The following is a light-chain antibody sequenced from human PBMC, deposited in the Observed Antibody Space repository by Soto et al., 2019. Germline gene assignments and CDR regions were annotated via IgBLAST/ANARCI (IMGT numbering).Light chain of an antibody. CDR2: GNS. J-gene: IGLJ2*01. V-gene: IGLV1-40*01. CDR3: QSSYSRLSGV. CDR1: SSNIGAGYD. Sequence: QYVLTQPPSVSGDPGQRVTISCTGSSSNIGAGYDVHWYQQLPGTAPKLLIYGNSNRPSGVPDRFSGSKSCTSASLAITGLHAEDEADYYCQSSYSRLSGVFGGGTQLTVL.